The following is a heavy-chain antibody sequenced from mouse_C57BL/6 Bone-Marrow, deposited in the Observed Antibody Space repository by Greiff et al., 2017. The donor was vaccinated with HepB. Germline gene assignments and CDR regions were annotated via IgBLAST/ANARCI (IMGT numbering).Heavy chain of an antibody. CDR3: ARGGNYWYFDV. CDR2: ISSGSSTI. V-gene: IGHV5-17*01. CDR1: GFTFSDYG. D-gene: IGHD1-1*01. Sequence: EVKLVESGGGLVKPGGSLKLSCAASGFTFSDYGMHWVRQAPEKGLEWVAYISSGSSTIYYAATVKGRFTISRDNAKNTLFLQMTSLRSEDTAMYYCARGGNYWYFDVWGTGTTVTVSS. J-gene: IGHJ1*03.